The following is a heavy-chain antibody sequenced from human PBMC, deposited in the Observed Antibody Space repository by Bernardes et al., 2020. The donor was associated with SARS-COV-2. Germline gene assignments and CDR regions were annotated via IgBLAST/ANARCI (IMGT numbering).Heavy chain of an antibody. CDR1: GFTFSSSC. V-gene: IGHV3-74*01. CDR2: INSDGSTT. J-gene: IGHJ4*02. D-gene: IGHD2-8*01. Sequence: GGSLRLSCAASGFTFSSSCMHWVRQAPGKGLVWVSRINSDGSTTTYADSVRGRFTISRDNAKNTLYLQMNSLRVEDTAVYYCVRALMGDQDYWGQGTLVTVSS. CDR3: VRALMGDQDY.